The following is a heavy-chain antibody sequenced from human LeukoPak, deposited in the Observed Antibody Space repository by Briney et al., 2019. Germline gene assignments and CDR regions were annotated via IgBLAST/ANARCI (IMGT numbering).Heavy chain of an antibody. V-gene: IGHV3-23*01. CDR3: AKSWNYYDSSGDDALDI. J-gene: IGHJ3*02. CDR2: ISGSGIST. D-gene: IGHD3-22*01. Sequence: GGSLRLSCAASGFTFSTYTMNWVRQAPGKGLEWVSGISGSGISTYYADSVKGRFTISRDNSKNTLYLQMNSLRVEDTAVYYCAKSWNYYDSSGDDALDIWGQGTMVTVSS. CDR1: GFTFSTYT.